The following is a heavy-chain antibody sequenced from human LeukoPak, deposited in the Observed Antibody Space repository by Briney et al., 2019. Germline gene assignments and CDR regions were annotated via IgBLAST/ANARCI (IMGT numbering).Heavy chain of an antibody. CDR1: GYTFTSYD. CDR3: ARIRYSGSWPYRGLDY. CDR2: INPNSGGT. V-gene: IGHV1-2*02. D-gene: IGHD6-13*01. Sequence: GASVKVSCKASGYTFTSYDINWVRQATGQGLEWMGWINPNSGGTNYAQKFQGRVTMTRDASISTAYMELSRLRSDDTAVYYCARIRYSGSWPYRGLDYWGQGTLVTVSS. J-gene: IGHJ4*02.